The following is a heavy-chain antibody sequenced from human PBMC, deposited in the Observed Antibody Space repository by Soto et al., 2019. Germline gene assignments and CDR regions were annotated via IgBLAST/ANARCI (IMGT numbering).Heavy chain of an antibody. J-gene: IGHJ3*02. CDR2: ISHSGST. Sequence: PSETLSLTCAVSGDSINSSHWWNWVRQPPGKGLEWIGQISHSGSTNYNPSLTSRVTISVDKSKNHFSLKLTSVTAADTAVYYCAREVGAVHAFDIWGQGTMVTVSS. CDR3: AREVGAVHAFDI. D-gene: IGHD3-10*01. V-gene: IGHV4-4*02. CDR1: GDSINSSHW.